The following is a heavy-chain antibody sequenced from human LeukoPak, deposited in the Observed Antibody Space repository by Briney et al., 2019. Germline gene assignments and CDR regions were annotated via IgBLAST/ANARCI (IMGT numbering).Heavy chain of an antibody. V-gene: IGHV3-48*04. Sequence: GGSLRLSCAASGFTFSSYSMNWVRQAPGKGLEWVSYISSSSSTIYYADSVKGRFTISRDNAKNSLHLQMNILRAEDTAVYYCASEVRGVKLGDYFDYWGQGTLVTVSS. CDR2: ISSSSSTI. J-gene: IGHJ4*02. CDR3: ASEVRGVKLGDYFDY. CDR1: GFTFSSYS. D-gene: IGHD3-10*01.